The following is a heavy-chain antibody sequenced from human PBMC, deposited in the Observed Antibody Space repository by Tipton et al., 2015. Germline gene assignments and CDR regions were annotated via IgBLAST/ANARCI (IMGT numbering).Heavy chain of an antibody. CDR1: GGSISSEY. J-gene: IGHJ4*02. CDR3: ARDRPGANSFAY. V-gene: IGHV4-59*01. CDR2: VFYTGST. D-gene: IGHD7-27*01. Sequence: TLSLTCTVSGGSISSEYWSWIRQPPGKGLEWIGYVFYTGSTYYNPSLESRVTISVDTFENQFSLKLISVTAADTAVYYCARDRPGANSFAYWGQGTLVTVSS.